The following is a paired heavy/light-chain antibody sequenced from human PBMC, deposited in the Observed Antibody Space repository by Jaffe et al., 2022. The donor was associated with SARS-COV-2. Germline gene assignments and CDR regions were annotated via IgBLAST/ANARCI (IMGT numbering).Light chain of an antibody. CDR3: VLHMGGGIWV. V-gene: IGLV8-61*01. J-gene: IGLJ3*02. CDR2: NTN. Sequence: QTVVTQEPSFSVSPGGTVTLTCGLSSGSVSTSYYPSWYQQTPGQAPRTLIYNTNTRSSGVPDRFSGSILGNKAALTITGAQADDESDYYCVLHMGGGIWVFGGGTKLTVL. CDR1: SGSVSTSYY.
Heavy chain of an antibody. J-gene: IGHJ4*02. CDR3: AKLGYALGGY. CDR1: GLTFSRYT. Sequence: EVRLVESGGGLVQPGGSLRLSCAASGLTFSRYTMSWVRQAPGKGLEWVSGISNRDDSTYYADSVKGRFIISRDNSRNTLYLQMNSLRAEDTAIYYCAKLGYALGGYWGQGTLVTVSS. V-gene: IGHV3-23*04. CDR2: ISNRDDST. D-gene: IGHD3-16*01.